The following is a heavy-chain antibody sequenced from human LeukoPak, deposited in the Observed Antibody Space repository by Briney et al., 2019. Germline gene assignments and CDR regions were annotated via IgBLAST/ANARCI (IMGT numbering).Heavy chain of an antibody. CDR1: GYTLTELS. V-gene: IGHV1-24*01. CDR3: ATDPDWAIAVAGKGGY. D-gene: IGHD6-19*01. J-gene: IGHJ4*02. CDR2: FDPEDGET. Sequence: ASVKVSCKVSGYTLTELSMHWVRQAPGKGLEWMGGFDPEDGETIYEQKFQGRVTMTEYTSTDTAYMELSSLRSEDTAVYYCATDPDWAIAVAGKGGYWGQGTLVTVSS.